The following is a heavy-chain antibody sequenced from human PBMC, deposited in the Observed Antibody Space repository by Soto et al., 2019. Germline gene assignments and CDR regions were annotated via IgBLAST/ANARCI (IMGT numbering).Heavy chain of an antibody. J-gene: IGHJ4*02. V-gene: IGHV3-53*01. CDR1: GFAVSNNH. CDR2: IYASGTT. CDR3: ARDLRRIAY. Sequence: LRLSFAASGFAVSNNHMSWVRQAPGKGLEWVSVIYASGTTHYADSVKGRFTTSRDNPKNTVFLQMNSLRVEDTAIFYCARDLRRIAYWGQGTLVTVSS.